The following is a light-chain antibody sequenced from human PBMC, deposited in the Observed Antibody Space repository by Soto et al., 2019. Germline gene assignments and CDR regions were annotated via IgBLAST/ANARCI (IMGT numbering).Light chain of an antibody. J-gene: IGKJ3*01. Sequence: EIVLTQSPGTLSSSPGEGATVSCRVSQSINSKSLVWYQRKCSQAPMLLIYNTSPRATGIPDRLSGSGSGTDFNLSISGLEPEDFAVYYCQHYGGSFIFGPGTKVDFK. V-gene: IGKV3-20*01. CDR3: QHYGGSFI. CDR1: QSINSKS. CDR2: NTS.